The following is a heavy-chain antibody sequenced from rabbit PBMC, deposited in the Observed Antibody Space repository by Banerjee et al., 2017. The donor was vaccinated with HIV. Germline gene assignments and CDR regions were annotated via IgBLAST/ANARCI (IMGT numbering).Heavy chain of an antibody. Sequence: QSLEESGGDLVKPGASLTLTCTASGFSLSNNYVMCWVRQAPGKGLELIACIYTSSGSTWYANWAKGRFTISKTSSTTVTLQMTSLTAADTATYFCTRGPGGGTGLDLWGQGTLVTVS. J-gene: IGHJ3*01. CDR2: IYTSSGST. D-gene: IGHD3-1*01. V-gene: IGHV1S40*01. CDR3: TRGPGGGTGLDL. CDR1: GFSLSNNYV.